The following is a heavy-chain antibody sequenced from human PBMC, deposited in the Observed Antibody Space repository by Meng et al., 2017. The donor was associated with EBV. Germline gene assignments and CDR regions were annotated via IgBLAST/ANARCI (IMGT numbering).Heavy chain of an antibody. J-gene: IGHJ4*02. Sequence: QVQLVQSGAERKKPGSSVKVSCKTSGGTFRSDAVSWVRQAPGQGLEWMGGLIPMSDAPYYAQKFQDRVTITADESTSTHYMDLSGLRSEDTAVYYCASESGRGFTPDYWGQGTLVTVSS. CDR2: LIPMSDAP. D-gene: IGHD3-10*01. CDR3: ASESGRGFTPDY. CDR1: GGTFRSDA. V-gene: IGHV1-69*01.